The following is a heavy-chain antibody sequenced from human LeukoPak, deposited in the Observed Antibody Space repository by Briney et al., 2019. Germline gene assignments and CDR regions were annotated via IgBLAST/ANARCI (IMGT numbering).Heavy chain of an antibody. CDR3: ARDFQYYYDSSGYPLDY. J-gene: IGHJ4*02. V-gene: IGHV1-69*13. CDR2: SSPIFATS. CDR1: GDLFSNFG. Sequence: ASVKVSCKASGDLFSNFGINWVRQAPGQGLEWLGGSSPIFATSNYAQKFQGRVTITADESTSTAYMELSSLRSEDTAVYYCARDFQYYYDSSGYPLDYWGQGTLVTVSS. D-gene: IGHD3-22*01.